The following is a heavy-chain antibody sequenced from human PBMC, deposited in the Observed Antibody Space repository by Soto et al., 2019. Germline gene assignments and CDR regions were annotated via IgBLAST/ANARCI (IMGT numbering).Heavy chain of an antibody. CDR1: GFSFSSYG. Sequence: QVQLVESGGGVVQPGTSLRLSCAASGFSFSSYGIHWVRQAPGKGLEWVAVISSDGSNKYFADSVKGRFTISRDNSKKTLYLQMNSLRTEDTAVYYCAKGYSSSWLGYFGYWGQGTLVTVSS. CDR3: AKGYSSSWLGYFGY. D-gene: IGHD6-13*01. V-gene: IGHV3-30*18. J-gene: IGHJ4*02. CDR2: ISSDGSNK.